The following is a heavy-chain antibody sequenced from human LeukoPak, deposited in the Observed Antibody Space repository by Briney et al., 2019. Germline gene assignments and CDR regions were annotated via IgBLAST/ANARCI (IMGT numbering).Heavy chain of an antibody. Sequence: GRSLRLSCAASGFTFDDYAMHWVRQAPGKGLEGVSGISWNSGSIGYADSVKGRFTISRDNAKNSLYLQMNSLRAEDTALYYCTKAPSVLGWFDPWGQGTLVTVSS. D-gene: IGHD5/OR15-5a*01. CDR1: GFTFDDYA. J-gene: IGHJ5*02. CDR2: ISWNSGSI. CDR3: TKAPSVLGWFDP. V-gene: IGHV3-9*01.